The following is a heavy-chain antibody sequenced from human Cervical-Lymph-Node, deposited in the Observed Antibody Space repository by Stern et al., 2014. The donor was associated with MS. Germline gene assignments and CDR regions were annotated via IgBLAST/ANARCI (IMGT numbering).Heavy chain of an antibody. D-gene: IGHD4-17*01. CDR2: TYQRGST. J-gene: IGHJ3*02. CDR3: ARSSTVTPNAFDI. V-gene: IGHV4-30-2*01. CDR1: GGSISSGGYS. Sequence: QLQLQESGSGLVKPSQTLSLTCAVSGGSISSGGYSWSWLRQPPGKGLEWIGSTYQRGSTYYTPSLKSRVTISGDRSKTPFSLKLSCVTAADTAVYYCARSSTVTPNAFDIWGQGTMVTVSS.